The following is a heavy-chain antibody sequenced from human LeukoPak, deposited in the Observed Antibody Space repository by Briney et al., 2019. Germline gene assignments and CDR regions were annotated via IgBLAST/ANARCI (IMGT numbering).Heavy chain of an antibody. V-gene: IGHV3-23*01. CDR2: ISGSGDST. Sequence: GGSLRLSCAASGFTFNTYAMSWVRQAPGKGLEWVSAISGSGDSTYYADSVKGRFTISRDNSKNTLYLQVNSLRAEDTAVYYCATVNWNAYNFYFDYWGQGTLVTVSS. D-gene: IGHD5-24*01. CDR1: GFTFNTYA. CDR3: ATVNWNAYNFYFDY. J-gene: IGHJ4*02.